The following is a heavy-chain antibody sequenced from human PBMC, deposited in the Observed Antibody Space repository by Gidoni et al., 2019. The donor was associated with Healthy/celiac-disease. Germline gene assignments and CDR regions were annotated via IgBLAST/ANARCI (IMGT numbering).Heavy chain of an antibody. CDR3: AITIAAAGTNGMDV. J-gene: IGHJ6*02. Sequence: QAQLVQSGAEVTKPGASVKVSCKASGYTFPGYYMHWVRQAPGQGLEWMGWINPNSGGTNYSQKFQGMVTMTRDTSISTAYMELSRLRSDDTAVYYCAITIAAAGTNGMDVWGQGTTVTVSS. CDR2: INPNSGGT. CDR1: GYTFPGYY. V-gene: IGHV1-2*02. D-gene: IGHD6-13*01.